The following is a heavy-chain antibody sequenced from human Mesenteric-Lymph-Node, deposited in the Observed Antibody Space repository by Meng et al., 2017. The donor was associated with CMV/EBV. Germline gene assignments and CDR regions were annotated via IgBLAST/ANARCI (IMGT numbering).Heavy chain of an antibody. D-gene: IGHD3-16*01. V-gene: IGHV1-3*04. CDR3: ARTNNWGFDY. CDR2: INIVEDKT. Sequence: QVQLVQSGAEVKKPGASGKVSCKASGYPFSSYAMHWVRQAPGQRLEWMGWINIVEDKTKTSQNFQGRVILTRDTSANTAYMELSSLRSDDTAVYYCARTNNWGFDYWGQGTLVTVSS. J-gene: IGHJ4*02. CDR1: GYPFSSYA.